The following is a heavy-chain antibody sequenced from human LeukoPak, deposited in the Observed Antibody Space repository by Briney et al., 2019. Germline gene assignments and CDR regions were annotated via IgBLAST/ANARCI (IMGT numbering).Heavy chain of an antibody. CDR2: IWSDGSEK. V-gene: IGHV3-33*01. CDR3: ARGLIVGATGVDY. CDR1: GFIFSSYG. D-gene: IGHD1-26*01. Sequence: GGSLRLSCVASGFIFSSYGMHWVRQAPGKGLEWVAVIWSDGSEKYYADSVKGRFTISRDNSKNTLYLQMNSLRAEDTAVYYCARGLIVGATGVDYWGQGTLVTVSS. J-gene: IGHJ4*02.